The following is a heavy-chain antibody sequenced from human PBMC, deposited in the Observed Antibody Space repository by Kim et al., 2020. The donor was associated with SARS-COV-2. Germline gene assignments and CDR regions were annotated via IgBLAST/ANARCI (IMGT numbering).Heavy chain of an antibody. J-gene: IGHJ4*02. Sequence: SETLSLTCTVSGGSISSGGYYWSWIRQHPGKGLEWIGYIYYSGSTYYNPSLKSRVTISVDTSKNQFSLKLSSVTAADTAVYYCARDRSPSGSGSSIPFDYWGQGTLVTVSS. V-gene: IGHV4-31*03. CDR2: IYYSGST. CDR1: GGSISSGGYY. CDR3: ARDRSPSGSGSSIPFDY. D-gene: IGHD3-10*01.